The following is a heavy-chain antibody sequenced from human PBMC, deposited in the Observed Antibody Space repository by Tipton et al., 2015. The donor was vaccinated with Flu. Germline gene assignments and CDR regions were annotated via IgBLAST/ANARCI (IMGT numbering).Heavy chain of an antibody. CDR1: GYSIGRGYY. V-gene: IGHV4-38-2*02. J-gene: IGHJ4*02. Sequence: TLSLTCNVSGYSIGRGYYWGWIRQPPGKALEWIGNIGHDGTTYYNPSLQSRVTISMDTSKNHFSLKLSSVTAADTAVYFCARQRLIRAHVHSWGQGTLVTVS. CDR3: ARQRLIRAHVHS. D-gene: IGHD3-16*01. CDR2: IGHDGTT.